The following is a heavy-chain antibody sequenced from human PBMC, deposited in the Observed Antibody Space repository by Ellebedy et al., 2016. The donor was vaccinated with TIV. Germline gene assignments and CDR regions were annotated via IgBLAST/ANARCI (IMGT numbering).Heavy chain of an antibody. V-gene: IGHV3-48*04. D-gene: IGHD2-2*01. CDR2: ISSSSSTI. J-gene: IGHJ6*03. Sequence: GGSLRLSXAASGFTFSDYSMNWVRQAPGKGLEWVSYISSSSSTIYYADSVKGRFTISRDNAKNSLYLQMNSLRAEDTAVYYCARASCSSTSCQDYYYMDVWGKGTTVTVSS. CDR3: ARASCSSTSCQDYYYMDV. CDR1: GFTFSDYS.